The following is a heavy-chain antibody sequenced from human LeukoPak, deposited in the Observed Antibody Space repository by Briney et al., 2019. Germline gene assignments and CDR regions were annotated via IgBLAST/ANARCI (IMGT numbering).Heavy chain of an antibody. V-gene: IGHV3-30*18. CDR3: AKDRLLVISSSWYDS. CDR1: GFTFRSYG. Sequence: SGGSLRLSCAASGFTFRSYGMHWVRQGPGKGVEWVADISYDGSNKYYADAVKGRFTISRDNSTNTLYLQINRLTAEATAVYYCAKDRLLVISSSWYDSWGHGTLVTVSP. CDR2: ISYDGSNK. J-gene: IGHJ5*01. D-gene: IGHD3-22*01.